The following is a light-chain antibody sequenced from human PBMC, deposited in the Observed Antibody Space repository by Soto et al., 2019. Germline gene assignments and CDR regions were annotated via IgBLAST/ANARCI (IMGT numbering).Light chain of an antibody. CDR3: QQCEDLPLT. J-gene: IGKJ4*01. Sequence: DIQMTQSPSSLSASVGDRVTITCQASQDISNYLNWYQQKPGKAPKLLIFDASNVETGVPSRFSGSGSGTDFTFTIHSLQPEDAATYYCQQCEDLPLTFGGGTKVDI. CDR2: DAS. V-gene: IGKV1-33*01. CDR1: QDISNY.